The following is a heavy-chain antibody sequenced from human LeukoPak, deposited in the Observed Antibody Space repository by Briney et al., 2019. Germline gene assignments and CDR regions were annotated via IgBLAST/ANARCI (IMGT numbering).Heavy chain of an antibody. CDR2: INLSGST. V-gene: IGHV4-34*01. J-gene: IGHJ3*02. CDR1: GFTFSTYW. Sequence: GSLRLSCTASGFTFSTYWMSWIRQPPGKGLEWIGEINLSGSTNYNPSLKSRVTISVDTSKNQFSLKLSSVTAADTAVYYCARGSVKSDAFDIWGQGTMVTVSS. CDR3: ARGSVKSDAFDI.